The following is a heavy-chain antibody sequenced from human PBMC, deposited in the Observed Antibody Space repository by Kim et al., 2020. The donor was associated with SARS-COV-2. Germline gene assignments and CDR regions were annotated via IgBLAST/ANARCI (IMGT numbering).Heavy chain of an antibody. J-gene: IGHJ6*02. CDR2: IWYDGSNK. Sequence: GGSLRLSCAASGFTFSSYGMHWVRQAPGKGLEWVAVIWYDGSNKYYADSVKGRFTISRDNSKNTLYLQMNSLRAEDTAVYYCAKDLVRIAAAGLHVWGQGPTVTVS. V-gene: IGHV3-33*06. CDR3: AKDLVRIAAAGLHV. CDR1: GFTFSSYG. D-gene: IGHD6-13*01.